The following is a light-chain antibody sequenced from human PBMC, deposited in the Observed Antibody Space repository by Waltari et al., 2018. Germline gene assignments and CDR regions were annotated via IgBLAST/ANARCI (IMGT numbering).Light chain of an antibody. J-gene: IGLJ3*02. CDR2: LEDSGNY. CDR1: SGHSTYI. V-gene: IGLV4-60*03. Sequence: QPVLTPSSSTSASLGSSVKITCTLDSGHSTYIIAWHQQQAGKAPRALMKLEDSGNYNKGSGVPDRFSGSSSGADRYLAIFNLQSEDEADYYCETWDSNTRVFGGGTKLTVL. CDR3: ETWDSNTRV.